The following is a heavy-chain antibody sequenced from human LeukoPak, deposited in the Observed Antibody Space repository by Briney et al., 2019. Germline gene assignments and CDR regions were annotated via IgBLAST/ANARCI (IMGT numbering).Heavy chain of an antibody. CDR2: ISSRSSTI. CDR3: ARGLHYYDSSGYYYPDAFDI. J-gene: IGHJ3*02. V-gene: IGHV3-48*01. D-gene: IGHD3-22*01. Sequence: PGGSLRLSCAASGFTFSSYSMNWVRQAPGKGLEWVSYISSRSSTIFYADSVKGRFTISRDNAKNSLYLQMNSLRAEDTAVYYCARGLHYYDSSGYYYPDAFDIWGQGTVVTVSS. CDR1: GFTFSSYS.